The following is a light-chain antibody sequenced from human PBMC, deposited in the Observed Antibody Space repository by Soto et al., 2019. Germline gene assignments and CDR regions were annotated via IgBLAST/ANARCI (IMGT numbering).Light chain of an antibody. CDR1: SSDVGGYNY. J-gene: IGLJ2*01. Sequence: QSVLTQPASVSGSRGQSITISCTGTSSDVGGYNYVSWYQQHPGKAPKLMIYEVSNRPSGVSNRFSGSKSGNTASLTISGLQAEDEADYYCSSYTSSSILVFGGGTKLTVL. V-gene: IGLV2-14*01. CDR2: EVS. CDR3: SSYTSSSILV.